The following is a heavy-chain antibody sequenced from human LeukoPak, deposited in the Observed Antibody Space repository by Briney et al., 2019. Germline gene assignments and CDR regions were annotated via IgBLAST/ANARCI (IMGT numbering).Heavy chain of an antibody. CDR1: GFTFSNYW. CDR3: ARARSSVTMIAEH. J-gene: IGHJ1*01. D-gene: IGHD3-22*01. CDR2: IKHDGSEK. V-gene: IGHV3-7*01. Sequence: PGGSLRLSCAASGFTFSNYWMSWVRQPPGKGLEWVANIKHDGSEKYCVDSVEGRFTISRDNAKNSLHLQMNSLRAEDTAVYYCARARSSVTMIAEHWGQGTLVTVSS.